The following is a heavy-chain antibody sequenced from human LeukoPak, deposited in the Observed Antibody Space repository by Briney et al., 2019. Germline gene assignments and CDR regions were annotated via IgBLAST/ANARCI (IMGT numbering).Heavy chain of an antibody. J-gene: IGHJ5*02. Sequence: SETLSLTCTVSGGSVSTISHFWDWVRQPPGKGREWSVSLSDTGTTYYNPSLEGRVTMSVDTSKNQFSLKLSSVTAADTAVYYCARRDHTGRSHAWFDPWGQGTLVTVSS. CDR3: ARRDHTGRSHAWFDP. V-gene: IGHV4-39*01. D-gene: IGHD1-14*01. CDR2: LSDTGTT. CDR1: GGSVSTISHF.